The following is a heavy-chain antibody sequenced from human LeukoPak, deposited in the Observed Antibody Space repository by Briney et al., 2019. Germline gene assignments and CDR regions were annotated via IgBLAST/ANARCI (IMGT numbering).Heavy chain of an antibody. V-gene: IGHV1-46*01. CDR3: ARDGPTAAPFDY. CDR1: GYRFTSYD. Sequence: ASVKVSCKASGYRFTSYDMHWMRQAPGQGLEWMGIINPSGGSTSYAQRFQGRVAMTRDTSTTTVYMEVNSLTSEDTAVYFCARDGPTAAPFDYWGQGTLVTVSS. D-gene: IGHD2-2*01. CDR2: INPSGGST. J-gene: IGHJ4*02.